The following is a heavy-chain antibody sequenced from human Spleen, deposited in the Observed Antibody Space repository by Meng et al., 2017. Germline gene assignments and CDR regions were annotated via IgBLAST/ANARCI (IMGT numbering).Heavy chain of an antibody. J-gene: IGHJ4*02. CDR2: IDPKSGDT. D-gene: IGHD6-13*01. V-gene: IGHV1-2*06. Sequence: QVLLVQSGAGVKRPGASVKVSCKPSGYNFPDYWLHWVRRAPGQGLEWMGRIDPKSGDTHYAQRFQGRVTMTGDTSISTAYMELSGLRSDDTAMYYCARDEDISAAGKLFSDYWGQGTLVTVSS. CDR3: ARDEDISAAGKLFSDY. CDR1: GYNFPDYW.